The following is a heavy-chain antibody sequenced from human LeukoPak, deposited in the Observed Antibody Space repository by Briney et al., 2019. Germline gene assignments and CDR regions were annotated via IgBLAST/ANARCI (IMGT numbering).Heavy chain of an antibody. Sequence: SETLSLTCAVYGGSSSGYYWSWIRQPPGKGLEWIGEINHSGSTNYNPSPKSRVTISVDTSKNQFSLKVSSVTAADTAVYFCARRFDNSWYNYWGHGTLVTVSS. CDR3: ARRFDNSWYNY. J-gene: IGHJ4*01. CDR2: INHSGST. D-gene: IGHD6-13*01. V-gene: IGHV4-34*01. CDR1: GGSSSGYY.